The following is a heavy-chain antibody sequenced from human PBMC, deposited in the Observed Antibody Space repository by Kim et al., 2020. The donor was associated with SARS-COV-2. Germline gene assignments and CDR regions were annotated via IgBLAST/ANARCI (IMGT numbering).Heavy chain of an antibody. D-gene: IGHD6-19*01. CDR3: AREVTLKWLMGGGKKRYGMDV. J-gene: IGHJ6*02. CDR1: GFTFSSYS. V-gene: IGHV3-48*04. Sequence: GGSLRLSCAASGFTFSSYSMNWVRQAPGKGLEWVSYISSSSSTIYYADSVKGRFTISRDNAKNSLYLQMNSLRAEDTAVYYCAREVTLKWLMGGGKKRYGMDVWGQGTTVTVSS. CDR2: ISSSSSTI.